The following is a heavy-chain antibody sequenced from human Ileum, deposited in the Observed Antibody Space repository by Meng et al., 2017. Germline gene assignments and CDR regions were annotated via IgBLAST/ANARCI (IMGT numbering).Heavy chain of an antibody. D-gene: IGHD6-19*01. CDR1: EFVLSHSP. V-gene: IGHV3-30*01. J-gene: IGHJ5*02. CDR3: AREKGSSGRAGWFDP. Sequence: GESLKISCGSSEFVLSHSPMHWVRQAPGKGLEWVAGIQHDGSATHYPDSLKGRFTISRDNSKNTVYLQMNSLSPEDAAVYYCAREKGSSGRAGWFDPWGQGTLVTVSS. CDR2: IQHDGSAT.